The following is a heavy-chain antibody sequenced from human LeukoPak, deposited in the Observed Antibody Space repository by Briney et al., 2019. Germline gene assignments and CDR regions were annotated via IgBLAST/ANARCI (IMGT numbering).Heavy chain of an antibody. V-gene: IGHV3-21*01. CDR3: ARVRNDYGDY. J-gene: IGHJ4*02. CDR2: ISGGSSFT. Sequence: GGSLRLSCAASGFSFSSFSMNWVRQAPGKGLEWVSYISGGSSFTYYVDSVKGRFTISRDNAKNSLYLQMNSLRAEDTAVYYCARVRNDYGDYWGQGTLVTVSS. CDR1: GFSFSSFS.